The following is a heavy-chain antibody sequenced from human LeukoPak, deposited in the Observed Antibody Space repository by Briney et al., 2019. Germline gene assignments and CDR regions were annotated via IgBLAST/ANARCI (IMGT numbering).Heavy chain of an antibody. V-gene: IGHV3-23*01. CDR1: GFTFSSYA. CDR2: ISGSGGST. CDR3: AKVGAYYYDSSGRKYYFDY. J-gene: IGHJ4*02. Sequence: GGSLRLSCAASGFTFSSYAMSWVRQAPGKGLEWVSAISGSGGSTYYADSVRGRFTISRDNSKNTLYLQMNSLRAEDTAVYYCAKVGAYYYDSSGRKYYFDYWGQGTLVTVSS. D-gene: IGHD3-22*01.